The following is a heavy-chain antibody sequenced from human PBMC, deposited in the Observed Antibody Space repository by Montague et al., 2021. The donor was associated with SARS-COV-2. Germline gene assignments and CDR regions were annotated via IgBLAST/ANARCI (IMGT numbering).Heavy chain of an antibody. D-gene: IGHD1-1*01. CDR1: GFTFSSYW. CDR2: IKQDGSEK. V-gene: IGHV3-7*01. J-gene: IGHJ6*02. CDR3: ARVQRTTGTTRLGTYYYYYYGIDV. Sequence: SRSLSLSASGFTFSSYWMSWVRQAPGKGLEWVANIKQDGSEKYYVDPVKGRFTISRDNAKNSLYLQMNSLRAEDTAVYYCARVQRTTGTTRLGTYYYYYYGIDVWGQGTTVTVSS.